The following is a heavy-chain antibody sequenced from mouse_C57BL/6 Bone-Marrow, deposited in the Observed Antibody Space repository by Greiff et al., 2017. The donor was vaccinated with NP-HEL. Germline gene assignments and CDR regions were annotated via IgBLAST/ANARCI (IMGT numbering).Heavy chain of an antibody. CDR2: IYPGSGST. CDR1: GYTFTSYW. CDR3: ARWTMITRFYAMDY. D-gene: IGHD2-4*01. Sequence: QVQLQQSGAELVKPGASVKMSCKASGYTFTSYWITWVKQRPGQGLEWIGDIYPGSGSTNYNEKFKSKATLTVDTSSSTAYMQLSSLTSEDSAVYYCARWTMITRFYAMDYWGQGTSVTVSS. V-gene: IGHV1-55*01. J-gene: IGHJ4*01.